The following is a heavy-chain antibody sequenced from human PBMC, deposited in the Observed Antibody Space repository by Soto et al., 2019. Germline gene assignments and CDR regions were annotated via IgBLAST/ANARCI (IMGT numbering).Heavy chain of an antibody. J-gene: IGHJ5*02. D-gene: IGHD5-18*01. V-gene: IGHV1-69*04. Sequence: SVQVSCKASGGTFRSYTISWVRQAPGQGLEWMGRIIPILGIANYAQKFQGRVTITADKSTNTAYMELSSLRSEDTAVYYCARDPYSYGSWGQGTLVTVSS. CDR2: IIPILGIA. CDR3: ARDPYSYGS. CDR1: GGTFRSYT.